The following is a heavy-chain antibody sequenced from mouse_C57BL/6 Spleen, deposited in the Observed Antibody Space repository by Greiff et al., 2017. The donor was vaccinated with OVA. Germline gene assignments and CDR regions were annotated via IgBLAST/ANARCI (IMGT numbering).Heavy chain of an antibody. CDR2: IDPENGDT. CDR3: TTDYHGDFDY. CDR1: GFNIKDDY. J-gene: IGHJ2*01. V-gene: IGHV14-4*01. Sequence: EVQLQQSGAELVRPGASVKLSCTASGFNIKDDYMHWVKQRPEQGLEWIGWIDPENGDTEYASKFQGKATITADTSSNTAYLQLSSLTSEDTAVYYCTTDYHGDFDYWGQGTTLTVSS. D-gene: IGHD2-13*01.